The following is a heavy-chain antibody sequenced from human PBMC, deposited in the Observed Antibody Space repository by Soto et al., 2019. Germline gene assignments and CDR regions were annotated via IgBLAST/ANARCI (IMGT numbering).Heavy chain of an antibody. J-gene: IGHJ6*02. D-gene: IGHD3-16*01. Sequence: SETLSLTCTVSGGSISSSNWWSWVRQPPGKGLEWIGEIYHSGSTNYNPSLKSRVTISVDKSKNQFSLKLSSVTAADTAVYYCARIGAGYYYYGMDVWGQGTTVTVSS. CDR3: ARIGAGYYYYGMDV. CDR2: IYHSGST. CDR1: GGSISSSNW. V-gene: IGHV4-4*02.